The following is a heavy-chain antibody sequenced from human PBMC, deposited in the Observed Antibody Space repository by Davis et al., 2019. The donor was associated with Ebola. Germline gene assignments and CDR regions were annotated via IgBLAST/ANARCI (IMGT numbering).Heavy chain of an antibody. V-gene: IGHV5-10-1*04. CDR2: IDPSDSYT. D-gene: IGHD3-22*01. J-gene: IGHJ3*02. Sequence: KGSCKGSGYSFTSYWISWVRQMPGKGLEWMGRIDPSDSYTNYSPSFQGQVTISADKSISTAYLQWSSLKASDTAMYYCARRGYYYDSSGYYGGAFDIWGQGTMVTVSS. CDR3: ARRGYYYDSSGYYGGAFDI. CDR1: GYSFTSYW.